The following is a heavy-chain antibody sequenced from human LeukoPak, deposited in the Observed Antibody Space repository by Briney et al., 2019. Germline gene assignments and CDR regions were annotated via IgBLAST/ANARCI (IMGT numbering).Heavy chain of an antibody. Sequence: GGSLRLSCAASGFTFNSFVMSWVRRAPGKELEWISLISRGGDTTYYAGSMKGRFTVSRDNSQNPLYLQMTSLRAEDTALYYCANTSRAYSNYDSPYDYWGQGTLVTVSS. D-gene: IGHD4-11*01. CDR2: ISRGGDTT. V-gene: IGHV3-23*01. CDR3: ANTSRAYSNYDSPYDY. CDR1: GFTFNSFV. J-gene: IGHJ4*02.